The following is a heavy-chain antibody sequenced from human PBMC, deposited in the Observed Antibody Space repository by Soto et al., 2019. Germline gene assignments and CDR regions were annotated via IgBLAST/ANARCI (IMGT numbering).Heavy chain of an antibody. CDR3: GRFHDFWSGYTFDY. V-gene: IGHV4-34*01. J-gene: IGHJ4*02. Sequence: SETLSLTCAVYGGSFSGYYWSWIRQPPGKGLEWIGEINHSGSTNYNPSLKSRVTISVDTSKNQFSLKLSSVTAADTAVYYCGRFHDFWSGYTFDYWGQGTLVTVSS. CDR1: GGSFSGYY. D-gene: IGHD3-3*01. CDR2: INHSGST.